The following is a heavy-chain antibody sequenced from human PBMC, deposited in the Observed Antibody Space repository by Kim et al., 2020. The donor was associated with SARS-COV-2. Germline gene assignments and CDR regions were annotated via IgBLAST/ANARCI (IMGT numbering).Heavy chain of an antibody. V-gene: IGHV3-30*04. Sequence: GGSLRLSCAASGFTFSSYAMHWVRQAPGKGLEWVAVISYDGSNKYYADSVKGRFTISRDNSKNTLYLQMNSLRAEDTAVYYCARDGPSWGSSGYYHDAFDIWGQGTMVTVSS. CDR1: GFTFSSYA. CDR2: ISYDGSNK. D-gene: IGHD3-22*01. J-gene: IGHJ3*02. CDR3: ARDGPSWGSSGYYHDAFDI.